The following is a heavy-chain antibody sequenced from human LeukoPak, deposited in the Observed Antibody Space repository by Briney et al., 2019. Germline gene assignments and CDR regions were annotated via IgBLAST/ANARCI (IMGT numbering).Heavy chain of an antibody. V-gene: IGHV1-18*01. D-gene: IGHD3-16*02. Sequence: ASVKVSCKASGYTFTSYGISWVRQAPGQGLEWMGWISAYNGNTNYAQKLQGRVTMTTDTSTSTAYMELRSLRSDDTAVYYCAGDRGYYDYVWGSYRTISPMDYWGQGTLVTVSS. CDR3: AGDRGYYDYVWGSYRTISPMDY. CDR2: ISAYNGNT. CDR1: GYTFTSYG. J-gene: IGHJ4*02.